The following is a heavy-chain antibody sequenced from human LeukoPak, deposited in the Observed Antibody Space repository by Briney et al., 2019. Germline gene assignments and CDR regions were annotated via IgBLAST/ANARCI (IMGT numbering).Heavy chain of an antibody. J-gene: IGHJ4*02. CDR2: ISSDGSST. CDR1: GFTFSSYW. CDR3: ARGDDSSGYYLGY. Sequence: PGGSLRLSCAASGFTFSSYWMHWVRQAPGKGLVWVSRISSDGSSTSYADSVKGRFTISRDNAKNTLYLQMNSLRAEDTAVYYCARGDDSSGYYLGYWGQGSLVTVSS. V-gene: IGHV3-74*01. D-gene: IGHD3-22*01.